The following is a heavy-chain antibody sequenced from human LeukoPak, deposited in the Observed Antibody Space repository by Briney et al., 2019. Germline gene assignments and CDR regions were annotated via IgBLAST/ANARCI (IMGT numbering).Heavy chain of an antibody. D-gene: IGHD3-22*01. CDR1: GGSISSYY. J-gene: IGHJ4*02. CDR2: IYTSGST. Sequence: PSETLSLTCTVSGGSISSYYWSWIRQPAGKGLEWIGRIYTSGSTNYNPSPKSRVTMSVDTSKNQFSLKLSSVTAADTAVYYCARDIDHYYDSSSYFDYWGQGTLVTVSS. CDR3: ARDIDHYYDSSSYFDY. V-gene: IGHV4-4*07.